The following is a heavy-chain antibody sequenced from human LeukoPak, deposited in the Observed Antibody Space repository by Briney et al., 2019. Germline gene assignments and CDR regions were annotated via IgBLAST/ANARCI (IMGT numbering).Heavy chain of an antibody. J-gene: IGHJ4*02. CDR3: ARVDTAMVNFDY. CDR1: GYSISSGYY. V-gene: IGHV4-38-2*02. Sequence: PSETLSLTCTVSGYSISSGYYWGWIRQPPGKGLEWIGSIYHSGSTYYNPSLKSRVTISVDTSKNQFSLKLSSVTAADTAVYYCARVDTAMVNFDYWGQGTLVTVSS. CDR2: IYHSGST. D-gene: IGHD5-18*01.